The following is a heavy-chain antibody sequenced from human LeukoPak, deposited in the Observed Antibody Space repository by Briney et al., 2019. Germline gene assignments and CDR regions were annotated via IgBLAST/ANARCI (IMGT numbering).Heavy chain of an antibody. CDR1: GGSISSYY. D-gene: IGHD2-21*02. CDR3: ARDHPYCGGACYGNI. V-gene: IGHV4-59*01. Sequence: PSETLSLTCTASGGSISSYYWSWIRQPPGKGLEWIGYIYYSGSTNYNPSLKSRVTISVDTSKNQFSLKLSSVTAADTAVYYCARDHPYCGGACYGNIWGRGTMVTVSS. CDR2: IYYSGST. J-gene: IGHJ3*02.